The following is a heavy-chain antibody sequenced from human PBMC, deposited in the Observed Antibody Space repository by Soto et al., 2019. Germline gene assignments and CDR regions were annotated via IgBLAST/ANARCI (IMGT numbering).Heavy chain of an antibody. CDR1: GGSISSSNW. V-gene: IGHV4-4*02. CDR3: ARGVRFLEWLGGFDY. Sequence: SETLSLTCAVSGGSISSSNWWSWVRQPPGKGLEWIGEIYHSGSTNYNPSLKSRVTISVDKSKNQFSLKLSSVTAADTAVYYCARGVRFLEWLGGFDYWGQGTLVTVSS. D-gene: IGHD3-3*01. CDR2: IYHSGST. J-gene: IGHJ4*02.